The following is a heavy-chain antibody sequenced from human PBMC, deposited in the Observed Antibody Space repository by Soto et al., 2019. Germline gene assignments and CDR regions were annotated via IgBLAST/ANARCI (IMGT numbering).Heavy chain of an antibody. V-gene: IGHV2-5*02. CDR3: AQIWGSPAGGYYHDGMDV. D-gene: IGHD2-2*01. Sequence: QITLKESGPTLVKPTQTLTLTCTFSGFSLSTHGVGVGWIRQPPGKALEWLAVIYWDDDKRYSPSLKSRLTIPKDTTKNQVVLTMTNMDPVDTANYYCAQIWGSPAGGYYHDGMDVWGQGTTVTVSS. CDR2: IYWDDDK. J-gene: IGHJ6*02. CDR1: GFSLSTHGVG.